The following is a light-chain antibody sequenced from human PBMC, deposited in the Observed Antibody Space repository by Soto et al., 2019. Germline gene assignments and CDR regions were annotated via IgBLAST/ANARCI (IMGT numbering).Light chain of an antibody. CDR3: SSKRDSSTLFV. Sequence: QSVLTQPASVSGSPGQSISISCTGTSSDVGAYNYVSWYQHHPDKVPKLLIYEVTNRPSGVSDRFSGSKSGNTASLTISGLQAEDEADYYCSSKRDSSTLFVFGTGTKVTV. CDR2: EVT. CDR1: SSDVGAYNY. V-gene: IGLV2-14*01. J-gene: IGLJ1*01.